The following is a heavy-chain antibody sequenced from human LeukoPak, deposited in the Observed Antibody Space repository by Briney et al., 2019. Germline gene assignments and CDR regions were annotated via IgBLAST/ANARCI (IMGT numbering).Heavy chain of an antibody. D-gene: IGHD3-22*01. CDR2: INPSGGTT. V-gene: IGHV1-46*01. Sequence: ASVKVSCKASGYTFSSFYMHWVRQAPGQGLEWMGVINPSGGTTTYAQKFQGRVTMTRDTSISTAYMELSRLRSDDTAVYYCARVAKTRYYYDSSGYYYFDYWGQGTLVTVSS. CDR3: ARVAKTRYYYDSSGYYYFDY. CDR1: GYTFSSFY. J-gene: IGHJ4*02.